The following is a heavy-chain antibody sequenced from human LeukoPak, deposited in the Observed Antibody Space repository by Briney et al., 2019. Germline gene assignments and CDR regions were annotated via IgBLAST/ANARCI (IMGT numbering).Heavy chain of an antibody. CDR2: ISWNSGSI. D-gene: IGHD6-19*01. Sequence: GRSLRLSCAASGFTFDDYAMHWVRQAPGKGLEWVSGISWNSGSIAYADSVKGRFTISRDNAKNTLYLQMNSLRAEDTAVYYCAKDLAVAGLLYYYYYMDVWGKGTTVTVSS. J-gene: IGHJ6*03. CDR3: AKDLAVAGLLYYYYYMDV. V-gene: IGHV3-9*01. CDR1: GFTFDDYA.